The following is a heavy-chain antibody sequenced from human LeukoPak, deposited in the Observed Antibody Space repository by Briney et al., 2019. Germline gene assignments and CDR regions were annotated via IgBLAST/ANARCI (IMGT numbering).Heavy chain of an antibody. CDR2: IYYSGST. Sequence: SETLSLTCTVSGGSISSYYWSWIRQPPGKGLEWIGYIYYSGSTNYNPSLKSRVTISVDTSKNQFSLKLSSVTAADTAVYYCARAEWSGYYMDVWGKGTTVTVSS. CDR3: ARAEWSGYYMDV. V-gene: IGHV4-59*01. CDR1: GGSISSYY. D-gene: IGHD3-3*01. J-gene: IGHJ6*03.